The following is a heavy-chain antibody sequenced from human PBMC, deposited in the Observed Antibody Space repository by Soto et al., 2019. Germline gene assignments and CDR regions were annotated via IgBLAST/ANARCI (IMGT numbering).Heavy chain of an antibody. CDR1: AFTFSGNS. CDR3: ARGIHAVIIPATFVS. Sequence: GGSLRLSCAASAFTFSGNSISWVRQAPGKGLEWVASISSGSTYIYYADSVKGRFTISRDNAANSLFLEMNSLRAEDTAVYYCARGIHAVIIPATFVSWGLGTLVTVSS. D-gene: IGHD5-18*01. V-gene: IGHV3-21*01. CDR2: ISSGSTYI. J-gene: IGHJ5*01.